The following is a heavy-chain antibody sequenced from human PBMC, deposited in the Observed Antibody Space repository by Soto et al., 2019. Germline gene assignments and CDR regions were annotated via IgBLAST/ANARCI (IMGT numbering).Heavy chain of an antibody. J-gene: IGHJ4*02. CDR2: IGGNGGTT. D-gene: IGHD5-12*01. V-gene: IGHV3-23*01. CDR1: GFTFSTYA. CDR3: AKTLYGGCDY. Sequence: EVQLLDSGGGLVQPGGSLRLSCVASGFTFSTYAMSWVRQAPGKGLEWDSGIGGNGGTTRYADSVKGRFTISRDNSKNTVYLQMNSLRVEDTAVYYCAKTLYGGCDYWGRGTLVTVSS.